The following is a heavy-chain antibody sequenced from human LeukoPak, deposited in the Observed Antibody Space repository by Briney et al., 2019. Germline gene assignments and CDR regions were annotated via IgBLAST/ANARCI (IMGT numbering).Heavy chain of an antibody. CDR1: GYSISSGYY. V-gene: IGHV4-38-2*02. CDR2: IYHSGST. CDR3: ARAPDNYYYYYYMDV. J-gene: IGHJ6*03. Sequence: PSETLSLTCTVSGYSISSGYYWGWIRQPPGKGLEWIGSIYHSGSTYYNPSLKSRVTISVDTSKNQFSLELSSVTAADTAVYYCARAPDNYYYYYYMDVWGKGTTVTVSS.